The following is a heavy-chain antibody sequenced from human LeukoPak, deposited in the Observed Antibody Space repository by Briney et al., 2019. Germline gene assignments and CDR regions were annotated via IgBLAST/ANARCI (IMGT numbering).Heavy chain of an antibody. Sequence: GASVKVSCKASGYTFTSYDINWVRQATGQGLEWMGWMNPNSGNTGYAQKFQGRVTMTRNTSISTAYMELSSLRSEDTAVYYCAISSFRVLGAFDIWGQGTMVTVSS. CDR1: GYTFTSYD. CDR2: MNPNSGNT. V-gene: IGHV1-8*01. D-gene: IGHD1-1*01. CDR3: AISSFRVLGAFDI. J-gene: IGHJ3*02.